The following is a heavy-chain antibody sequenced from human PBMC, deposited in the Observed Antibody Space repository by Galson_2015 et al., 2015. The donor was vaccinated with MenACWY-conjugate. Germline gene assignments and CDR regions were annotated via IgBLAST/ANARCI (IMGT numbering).Heavy chain of an antibody. D-gene: IGHD3-16*01. Sequence: SLRLSCAASGFTFDDYAMHWVRQVPGKGLEWVSGISWNSGTIGYADSVKGRFTISRDNAKKSLYLQMNSLRAEDTALYYCAKMSTGGGTWGRGTLVTVS. CDR1: GFTFDDYA. J-gene: IGHJ5*02. V-gene: IGHV3-9*01. CDR3: AKMSTGGGT. CDR2: ISWNSGTI.